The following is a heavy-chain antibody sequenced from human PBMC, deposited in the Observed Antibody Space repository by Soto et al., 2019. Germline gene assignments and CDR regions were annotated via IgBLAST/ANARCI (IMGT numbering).Heavy chain of an antibody. V-gene: IGHV3-23*01. Sequence: EVQLLESGGCLVQPGGSLRLSCAASGFSFSNYAMNWVRQAPGKGLELVSFISGSRNDGITKYVDSVKGRFTISRDNSKNTLYLQMSSLRAEDTAVYYCVKYPTDYGDNYWGQGTLVTVSS. CDR3: VKYPTDYGDNY. CDR1: GFSFSNYA. CDR2: ISGSRNDGIT. D-gene: IGHD4-17*01. J-gene: IGHJ4*02.